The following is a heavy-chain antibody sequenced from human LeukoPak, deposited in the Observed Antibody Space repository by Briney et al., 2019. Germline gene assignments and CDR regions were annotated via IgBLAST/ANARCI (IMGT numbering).Heavy chain of an antibody. Sequence: GGSLRLSCAASGFTFSSYGMGWVRQAPGKGLEWVSRISGGGETTYYADSVKGRFPISRDNSKNTLYLQMNSLRAEDTAVYYCAKVPLGAAAGDAFDIWGQGTMVTVSS. CDR3: AKVPLGAAAGDAFDI. CDR1: GFTFSSYG. V-gene: IGHV3-23*01. J-gene: IGHJ3*02. D-gene: IGHD6-13*01. CDR2: ISGGGETT.